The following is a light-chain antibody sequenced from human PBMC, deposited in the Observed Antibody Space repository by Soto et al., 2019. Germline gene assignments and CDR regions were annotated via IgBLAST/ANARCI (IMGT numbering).Light chain of an antibody. Sequence: ETVMTQSPATPSVSPGEGATLSCRASRSISSSLAWYQQKPGRAPRLLIYGASTRATDIPARFSGSGSGTEFTLTISSLQSEDFAIYYCQQYKYWPLAFGGGTRVEIK. CDR1: RSISSS. CDR2: GAS. CDR3: QQYKYWPLA. V-gene: IGKV3-15*01. J-gene: IGKJ4*01.